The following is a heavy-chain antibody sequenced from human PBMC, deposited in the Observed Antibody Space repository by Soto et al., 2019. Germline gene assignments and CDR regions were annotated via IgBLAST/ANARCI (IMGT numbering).Heavy chain of an antibody. J-gene: IGHJ4*02. CDR1: GFLFSNYW. D-gene: IGHD3-10*01. CDR2: INQDGNES. V-gene: IGHV3-7*04. CDR3: ARASVRGVVVLI. Sequence: GGSLRLSCEASGFLFSNYWMSWVRQAPGKGLEWVANINQDGNESYYVDSVKGRFTISRDNAKNSLYLQMLSLRAEDTAVFYCARASVRGVVVLIWGQGTMVTVSS.